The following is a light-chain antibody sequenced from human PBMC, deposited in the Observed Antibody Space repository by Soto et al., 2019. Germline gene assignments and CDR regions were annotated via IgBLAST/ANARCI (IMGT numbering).Light chain of an antibody. V-gene: IGLV1-40*01. CDR1: SSNIGAGFG. CDR2: GNN. J-gene: IGLJ2*01. CDR3: QSYDRSLSVV. Sequence: QSVLTQAPSVSGAPGQTVTISCTGSSSNIGAGFGVHWYQQLPGTAPKLLIHGNNNRPSGVPDRFSGSKSGASASLAITGLQAEDEADYYCQSYDRSLSVVFGGGTQLTVL.